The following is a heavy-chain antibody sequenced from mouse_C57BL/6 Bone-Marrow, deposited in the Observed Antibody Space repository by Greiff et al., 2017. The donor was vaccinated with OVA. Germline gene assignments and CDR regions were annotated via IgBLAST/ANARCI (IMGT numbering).Heavy chain of an antibody. D-gene: IGHD2-5*01. Sequence: VQLQQSGAELVRPGASVTLSCTASGYTFTDYEMHWVKQTPVHGLEWIGAIDPETGGTAYNQKFKGQAILTADKSSSTAYMELRSLTSEDSAVYYCTRSYSNYGDFDYWGQGTTLTVSS. J-gene: IGHJ2*01. CDR2: IDPETGGT. CDR3: TRSYSNYGDFDY. CDR1: GYTFTDYE. V-gene: IGHV1-15*01.